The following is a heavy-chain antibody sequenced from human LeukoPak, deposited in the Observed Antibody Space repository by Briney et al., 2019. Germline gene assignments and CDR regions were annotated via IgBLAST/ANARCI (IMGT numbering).Heavy chain of an antibody. Sequence: SETLSLTCTVSGGSISSGGYYWSWIRQHPGKGLEWIGYIYYSGSTYYNPSLKSRVTISVDTSKNQFSLKLSSVTAAGTAVYYCAGSGYCSSTSCYKGAFDIWGQGTMVTVSS. CDR2: IYYSGST. CDR1: GGSISSGGYY. J-gene: IGHJ3*02. CDR3: AGSGYCSSTSCYKGAFDI. V-gene: IGHV4-31*03. D-gene: IGHD2-2*02.